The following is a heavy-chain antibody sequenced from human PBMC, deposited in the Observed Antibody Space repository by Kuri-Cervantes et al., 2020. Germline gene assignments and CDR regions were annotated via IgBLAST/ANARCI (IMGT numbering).Heavy chain of an antibody. CDR3: ARAVFGFGELWGNFDY. J-gene: IGHJ4*02. V-gene: IGHV7-4-1*02. CDR1: VYTFTSYA. CDR2: INTNTGNT. Sequence: AAVNVSCKSSVYTFTSYAMNWVRQAPGKGLEWMGWINTNTGNTTYAQGFTGRFVFSLDTSVSTAYLQISSLKAEDTAVYYCARAVFGFGELWGNFDYWGQGTLVTVSS. D-gene: IGHD3-10*01.